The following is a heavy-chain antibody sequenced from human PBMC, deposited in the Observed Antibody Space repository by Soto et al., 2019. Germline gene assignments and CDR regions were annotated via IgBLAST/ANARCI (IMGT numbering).Heavy chain of an antibody. J-gene: IGHJ4*02. D-gene: IGHD6-19*01. CDR2: INPSGGST. CDR3: ASSRLSSGWFFY. Sequence: ASVKVSCKASGYTFTSYYMHWVRQAPGQGLEWMGIINPSGGSTSYAQRFQGRVTMTRDTSTSTVYMELSSLRSEDTAVYYCASSRLSSGWFFYWGQGTLVTVSS. CDR1: GYTFTSYY. V-gene: IGHV1-46*01.